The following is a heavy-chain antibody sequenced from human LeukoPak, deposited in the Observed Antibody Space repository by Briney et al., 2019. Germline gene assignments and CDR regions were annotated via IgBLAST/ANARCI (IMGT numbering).Heavy chain of an antibody. CDR1: GGSFSGYY. Sequence: SETLSLTCAVYGGSFSGYYWSWIRQPPGKGLEWIGEINHSGSTNYNPSLKSRVTISVDTSKNQFSLKLSSVTAADTAVYYCARSSAAHYYFDYWGQGTLVTVSS. J-gene: IGHJ4*02. D-gene: IGHD6-13*01. CDR3: ARSSAAHYYFDY. V-gene: IGHV4-34*01. CDR2: INHSGST.